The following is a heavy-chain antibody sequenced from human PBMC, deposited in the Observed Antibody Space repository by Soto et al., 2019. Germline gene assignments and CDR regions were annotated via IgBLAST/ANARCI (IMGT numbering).Heavy chain of an antibody. J-gene: IGHJ4*02. CDR2: ISSSSTYI. Sequence: PGGSLRLSCAASGFTFSSYSMNWVRQTPGKGLEWVSSISSSSTYIYYADSVKGRFTVSRDNAKNSLYLQMNSLRAEDTAVYYCAKDKGPNTSTASCFDYWGQGTLVTVSS. CDR1: GFTFSSYS. D-gene: IGHD2-2*01. V-gene: IGHV3-21*01. CDR3: AKDKGPNTSTASCFDY.